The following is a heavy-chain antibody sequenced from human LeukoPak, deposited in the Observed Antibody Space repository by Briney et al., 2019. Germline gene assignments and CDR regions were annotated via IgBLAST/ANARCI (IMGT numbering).Heavy chain of an antibody. CDR3: AKDPAVVFTSGWSYFDY. CDR1: GFTFSYFD. J-gene: IGHJ4*02. D-gene: IGHD6-19*01. V-gene: IGHV3-23*01. Sequence: GGSLRLSCAASGFTFSYFDMSWVRQAPGKGLEWVSVISGSAGSTYYADSVKGRFTISRDNSKNTLYLQMNSLRAEDTAVYYCAKDPAVVFTSGWSYFDYWGQGTLVTVSS. CDR2: ISGSAGST.